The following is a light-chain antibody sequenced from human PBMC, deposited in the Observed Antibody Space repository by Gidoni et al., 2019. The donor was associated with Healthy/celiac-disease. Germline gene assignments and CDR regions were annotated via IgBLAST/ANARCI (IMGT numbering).Light chain of an antibody. J-gene: IGKJ1*01. Sequence: DIQMTKSPSTLSASVGDRVTITCRASQSISSWLAWYQQKPGKAPKLLISKASSLESGVPSRFSGSGSGTEFTLTISSLQPDDFATYYCQQYNSYSRTFGQGTKVEIK. CDR1: QSISSW. CDR2: KAS. CDR3: QQYNSYSRT. V-gene: IGKV1-5*03.